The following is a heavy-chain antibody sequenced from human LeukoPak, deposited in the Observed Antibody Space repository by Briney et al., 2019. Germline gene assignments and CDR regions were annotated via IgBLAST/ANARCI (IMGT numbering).Heavy chain of an antibody. D-gene: IGHD3-10*01. CDR2: ISGSGGST. J-gene: IGHJ6*02. Sequence: GGSLRLSCAASGFTFSSYAMSWVRQAPGKGLEWVSGISGSGGSTYYADSVKGRFTISRDNFKNTLYLQMNSLGAEDTAVYYCVKTVDMVRGVTSLDVWGQGTTVTVSS. V-gene: IGHV3-23*01. CDR3: VKTVDMVRGVTSLDV. CDR1: GFTFSSYA.